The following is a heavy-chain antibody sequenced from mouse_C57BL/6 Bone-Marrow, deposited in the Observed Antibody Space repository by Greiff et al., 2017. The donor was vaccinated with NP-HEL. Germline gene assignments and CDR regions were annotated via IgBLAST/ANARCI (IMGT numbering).Heavy chain of an antibody. CDR3: ARGGDY. J-gene: IGHJ2*01. CDR2: ISDGGSYT. CDR1: GFTFSSYA. V-gene: IGHV5-4*01. Sequence: DVQLVESGGGLVKPGGSLKLSCAASGFTFSSYAMSWVRQTPEKRLAWVATISDGGSYTYYPDNVKGRFTISRDNAKNNLYLQMSHLKSEDTAMYYCARGGDYWGQGTTLTVSS.